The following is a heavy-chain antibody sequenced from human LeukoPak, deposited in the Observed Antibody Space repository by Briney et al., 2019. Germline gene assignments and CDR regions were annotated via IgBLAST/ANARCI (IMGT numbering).Heavy chain of an antibody. CDR3: AREGEAIDY. V-gene: IGHV4-59*01. Sequence: SSETLSLTCTVSGGSISSYYWSWIRQPPGKGLEWIGYIYYSGSTNYNPSLKSRVTISVDTPKNQFSLKLSSVTAADTAVYYCAREGEAIDYWGQGTLVTVSS. CDR2: IYYSGST. J-gene: IGHJ4*02. CDR1: GGSISSYY.